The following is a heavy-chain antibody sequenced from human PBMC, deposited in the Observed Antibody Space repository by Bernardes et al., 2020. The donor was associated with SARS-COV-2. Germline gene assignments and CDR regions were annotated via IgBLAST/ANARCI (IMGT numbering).Heavy chain of an antibody. D-gene: IGHD2-8*01. CDR2: IHPDGSST. V-gene: IGHV3-74*01. CDR1: GFTFSSSW. CDR3: ARDLGYCTNGVCSP. Sequence: GGSLRLSCAASGFTFSSSWFHWVRQAPGKGLVWVSRIHPDGSSTNYADSVKGRFTIYRDNAKNTLFLQMSSLRAEDTAMYYCARDLGYCTNGVCSPWGQGTLVTVSS. J-gene: IGHJ5*02.